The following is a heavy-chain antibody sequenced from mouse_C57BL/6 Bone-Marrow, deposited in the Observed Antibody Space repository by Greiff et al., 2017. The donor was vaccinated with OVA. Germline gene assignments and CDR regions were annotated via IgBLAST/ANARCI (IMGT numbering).Heavy chain of an antibody. D-gene: IGHD5-1-1*01. CDR2: ISSGGSYT. J-gene: IGHJ3*01. Sequence: EVKLVESGGDLVKPGGSLKLSCAASGFTFSSYGMSWVRQTPDKRLEWVATISSGGSYTYSPDNVKGRFTISGDKAKNTLYLQMSSLKSEDTSMYYCACIPHWGQGTLVTVSA. CDR1: GFTFSSYG. V-gene: IGHV5-6*01. CDR3: ACIPH.